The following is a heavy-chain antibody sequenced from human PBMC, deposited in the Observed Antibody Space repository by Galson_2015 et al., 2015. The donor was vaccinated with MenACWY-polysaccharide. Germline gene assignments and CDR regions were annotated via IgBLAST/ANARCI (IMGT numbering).Heavy chain of an antibody. D-gene: IGHD4-23*01. CDR3: AKGGQWTPNSGAYFDY. Sequence: SLRLSCAASGFTFSSYAMNWVRQAPGKGLEWVSAISDSDSRTYYADSVKGRFTISRDNSKNALYLQMNSLRAEDTAVFYYAKGGQWTPNSGAYFDYWGQGALVTVSS. CDR1: GFTFSSYA. CDR2: ISDSDSRT. J-gene: IGHJ4*02. V-gene: IGHV3-23*01.